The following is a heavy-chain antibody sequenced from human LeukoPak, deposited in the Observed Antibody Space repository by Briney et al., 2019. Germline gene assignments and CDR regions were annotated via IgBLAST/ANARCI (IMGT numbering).Heavy chain of an antibody. V-gene: IGHV4-59*01. J-gene: IGHJ6*02. CDR2: SYYSGST. Sequence: PSETLSLTCTVSGGSISSYYWSWIRQPPGKGLEWIGYSYYSGSTNYNPSLKSRVTISVDTSKNQFSLKLSSVTAADTAVYYCARVGYYYGSGSYFTYYYYGMDVWGQGTTVTVSS. CDR3: ARVGYYYGSGSYFTYYYYGMDV. D-gene: IGHD3-10*01. CDR1: GGSISSYY.